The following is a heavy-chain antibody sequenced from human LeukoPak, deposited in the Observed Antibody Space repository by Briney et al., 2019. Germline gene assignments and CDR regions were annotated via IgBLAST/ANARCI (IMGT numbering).Heavy chain of an antibody. CDR1: GCTFTGYY. V-gene: IGHV1-2*02. CDR2: INPNSGGT. Sequence: ASVKVSCKASGCTFTGYYMHWVRQAPGQGLEWMGWINPNSGGTNYAQKFQGRVTMTRDTSISTAYMELSRLRSDDTAVYYCARGRYYYYYYMDVWGKGTTVTISS. J-gene: IGHJ6*03. CDR3: ARGRYYYYYYMDV.